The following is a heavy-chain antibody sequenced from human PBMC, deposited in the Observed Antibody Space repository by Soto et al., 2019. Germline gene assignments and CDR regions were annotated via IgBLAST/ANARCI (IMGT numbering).Heavy chain of an antibody. Sequence: GASVKVSCKASGYTFTSYDINWVRQATGQGLEWMGWMNPNSGNTGYAQKFQGRVTMTRNTSISTAYMELSSLRSEDTAVYYFAILLYGSGSYYYYYYYMDVWGKGTTVTVSS. V-gene: IGHV1-8*01. CDR1: GYTFTSYD. CDR3: AILLYGSGSYYYYYYYMDV. D-gene: IGHD3-10*01. J-gene: IGHJ6*03. CDR2: MNPNSGNT.